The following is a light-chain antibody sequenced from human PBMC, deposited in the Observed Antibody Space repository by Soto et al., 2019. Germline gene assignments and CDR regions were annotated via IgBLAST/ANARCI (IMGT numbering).Light chain of an antibody. CDR1: QSISNY. CDR3: QQTYSTPRT. J-gene: IGKJ1*01. V-gene: IGKV1-39*01. Sequence: DVQMTQSPSSLSASVGDRVTITCRASQSISNYLNWYQQTPGKAPKLLIYTTSNLQPGVPSRFSGSGSGKDFNLNINSLQPEDFSTYYCQQTYSTPRTFGQGTKVDIK. CDR2: TTS.